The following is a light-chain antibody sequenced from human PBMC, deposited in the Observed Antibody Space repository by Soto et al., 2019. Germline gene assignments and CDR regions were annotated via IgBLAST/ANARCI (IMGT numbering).Light chain of an antibody. CDR1: SSDIGGYNY. J-gene: IGLJ1*01. CDR3: SSYTSSNTLV. Sequence: QSVRAQPASVSGSHGQSITISCTGGSSDIGGYNYVSWFQQHPGKAPKLMIYEVTNRPSGVSNRFSGSKSGSTASLTISGLQAEDEADYYCSSYTSSNTLVFGTGTKVTVL. CDR2: EVT. V-gene: IGLV2-14*01.